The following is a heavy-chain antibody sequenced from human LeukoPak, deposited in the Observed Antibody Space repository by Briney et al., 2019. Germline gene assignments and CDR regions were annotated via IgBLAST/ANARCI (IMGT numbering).Heavy chain of an antibody. CDR2: ISYDGSNK. CDR3: AKEYGDYLADY. Sequence: GGSLRLSCAASGFTFSSYGMHWVRQAPGKGLEWVAVISYDGSNKYYADSVKGRFTISRDNSKNTLYLQMNGLRAEDTAVYYCAKEYGDYLADYWGQGTLVTVSS. D-gene: IGHD4-17*01. V-gene: IGHV3-30*18. J-gene: IGHJ4*02. CDR1: GFTFSSYG.